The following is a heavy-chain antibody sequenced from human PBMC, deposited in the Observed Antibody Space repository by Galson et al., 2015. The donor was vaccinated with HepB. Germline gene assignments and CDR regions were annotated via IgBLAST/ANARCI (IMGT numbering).Heavy chain of an antibody. CDR3: SSDTVRDFPH. D-gene: IGHD4-17*01. CDR1: GVTFSNDW. J-gene: IGHJ1*01. Sequence: SLRLSCAASGVTFSNDWMYWVRQAPGKGLEWIGRIKTKTDGGTADYAAPVKGRFTISRDDSKNMLYLQMSSLKTGDTAVYYCSSDTVRDFPHWGQGTLVTVSS. CDR2: IKTKTDGGTA. V-gene: IGHV3-15*01.